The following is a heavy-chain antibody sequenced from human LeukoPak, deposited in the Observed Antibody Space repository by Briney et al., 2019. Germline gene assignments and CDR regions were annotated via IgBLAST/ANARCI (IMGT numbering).Heavy chain of an antibody. CDR3: ARGTMFPYYFDY. Sequence: PGGSLRLSCAASGFTFSTYSMKWVRQAPGKGLEWVSFISSSSSYIYYADSVKGRFTISRDNAKNSLYLHTNSLRAEDTAVYYCARGTMFPYYFDYWGQGTLVTVSS. V-gene: IGHV3-21*01. CDR2: ISSSSSYI. J-gene: IGHJ4*02. D-gene: IGHD3-10*02. CDR1: GFTFSTYS.